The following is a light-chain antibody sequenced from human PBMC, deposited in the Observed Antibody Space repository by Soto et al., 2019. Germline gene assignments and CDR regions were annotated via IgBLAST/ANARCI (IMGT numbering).Light chain of an antibody. CDR2: DAS. V-gene: IGKV1-33*01. CDR1: QDINIY. Sequence: DIQMTQSPSSLSAFVGDRVTITCQASQDINIYLNWYQQKPGKAPKLLIYDASNLATGIPSKFSRSSSGTDLTFSVSSLQPEDIATYYCQQYGNLPLTFGGGTKVEI. CDR3: QQYGNLPLT. J-gene: IGKJ4*01.